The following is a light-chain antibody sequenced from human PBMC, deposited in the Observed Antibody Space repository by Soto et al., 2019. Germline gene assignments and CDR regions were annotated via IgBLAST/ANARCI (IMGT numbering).Light chain of an antibody. V-gene: IGLV4-69*01. CDR3: QTWGTGIRV. Sequence: QSVLTQSPSASASLGASVKLTCTLSSGHSSYAIAWHQQQPEKGPRYLMKLNSDGSHSKGDGIPDRVSGSSSGAERYLTISGLQSEDEADYYCQTWGTGIRVFGGGTQLTVL. J-gene: IGLJ3*02. CDR1: SGHSSYA. CDR2: LNSDGSH.